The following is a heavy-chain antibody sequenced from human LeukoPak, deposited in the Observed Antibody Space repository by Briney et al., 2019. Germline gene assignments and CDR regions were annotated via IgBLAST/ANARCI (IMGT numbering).Heavy chain of an antibody. CDR1: GGSFSGYH. CDR3: ARLTSSSWYLAYYYYYMDV. D-gene: IGHD6-13*01. Sequence: SATLSLTCAVYGGSFSGYHWSWIRQPPGKGLEWIGEINHSGSTNYNPSLKSRVTISVDTSKNQFSLKLSSVTAADTAVYYCARLTSSSWYLAYYYYYMDVWGKGTTVTISS. CDR2: INHSGST. V-gene: IGHV4-34*01. J-gene: IGHJ6*03.